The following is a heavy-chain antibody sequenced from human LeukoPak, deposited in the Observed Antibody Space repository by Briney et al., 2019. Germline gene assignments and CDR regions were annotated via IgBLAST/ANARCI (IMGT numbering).Heavy chain of an antibody. D-gene: IGHD3-22*01. CDR3: AKGGGKSSYYYDSSGYYYREAFDI. Sequence: GGSLRLSCAASGFTFDDYAMHWVRQAPGKGLEWVSLISWDGGSTYYADSVKGRFTISRDNSKNSLYLQMNSLRAEDTALYYCAKGGGKSSYYYDSSGYYYREAFDIWGQGTMVTVSS. J-gene: IGHJ3*02. CDR1: GFTFDDYA. CDR2: ISWDGGST. V-gene: IGHV3-43D*03.